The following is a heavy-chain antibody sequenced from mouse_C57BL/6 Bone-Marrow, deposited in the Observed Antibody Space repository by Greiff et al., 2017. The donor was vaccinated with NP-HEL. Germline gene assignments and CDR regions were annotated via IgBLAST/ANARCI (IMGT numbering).Heavy chain of an antibody. CDR3: TRDGYAMDY. V-gene: IGHV6-6*01. D-gene: IGHD2-3*01. CDR2: IRNKANNHAT. J-gene: IGHJ4*01. CDR1: GFTFSDAW. Sequence: EVKLMESGGGLVQPGGSMKLSCAASGFTFSDAWMDWVRQSPEKGLEWVADIRNKANNHATYYAESVKGRFTISRDDSKSSVYLQMNSLRAEDTGIYYCTRDGYAMDYWGQGTSVTVSS.